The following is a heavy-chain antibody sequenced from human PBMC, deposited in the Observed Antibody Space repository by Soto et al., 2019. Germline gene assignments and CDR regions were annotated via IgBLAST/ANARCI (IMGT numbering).Heavy chain of an antibody. CDR2: MNPNSGNT. D-gene: IGHD6-13*01. V-gene: IGHV1-8*01. CDR1: GYTFTSYD. J-gene: IGHJ5*02. CDR3: AREMSAAGTGWFDP. Sequence: QVQLVQSGAEVKKPGASVKGSCKASGYTFTSYDMNCGRQANGQGLEWRGWMNPNSGNTGYAQQVQGRVTMTRNTSISTAYMELSSLRSEDTAVYYCAREMSAAGTGWFDPWGQGTLVTVSS.